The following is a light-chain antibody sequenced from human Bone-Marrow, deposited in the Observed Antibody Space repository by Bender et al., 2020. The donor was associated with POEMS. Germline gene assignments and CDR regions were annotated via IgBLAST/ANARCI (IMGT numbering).Light chain of an antibody. Sequence: QSALTQPASVSGSPGQSITISCAGTSGDVGYYNYVSWYQQHPGKAPKLMIYDVSNRPSGVSNRFSGSKSGNTASLTIFGLQAEDEADYYCSSYTSSSTWVFGGGTKLTVL. CDR3: SSYTSSSTWV. CDR2: DVS. J-gene: IGLJ3*02. CDR1: SGDVGYYNY. V-gene: IGLV2-14*03.